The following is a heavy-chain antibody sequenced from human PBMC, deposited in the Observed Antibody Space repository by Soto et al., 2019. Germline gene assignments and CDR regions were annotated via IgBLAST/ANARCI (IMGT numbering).Heavy chain of an antibody. J-gene: IGHJ5*02. Sequence: GESLKISCKTSGYSLTTYWFAWVRQMPGKGLEWMGIIYLSDSDTIYSPSAQGHFTISADKSIKTANLQWSSLKASDTAIYYCATTFDYNGYFDPWGQGTQVTVSS. D-gene: IGHD4-4*01. CDR3: ATTFDYNGYFDP. CDR1: GYSLTTYW. V-gene: IGHV5-51*01. CDR2: IYLSDSDT.